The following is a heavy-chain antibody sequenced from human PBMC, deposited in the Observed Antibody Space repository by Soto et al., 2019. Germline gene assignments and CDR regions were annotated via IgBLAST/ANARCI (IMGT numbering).Heavy chain of an antibody. CDR2: ISYDGSNK. CDR3: ARDRGIVGATTNYYYGMDV. CDR1: GFTFSSYA. D-gene: IGHD1-26*01. Sequence: SGGSLRLSCAASGFTFSSYAMHWVRQAPGKGLEWVAVISYDGSNKYYADSVKGRFTISRDNSKNTLYLQMNSLRAEDTAVYYCARDRGIVGATTNYYYGMDVWGQGTTVTVSS. J-gene: IGHJ6*02. V-gene: IGHV3-30-3*01.